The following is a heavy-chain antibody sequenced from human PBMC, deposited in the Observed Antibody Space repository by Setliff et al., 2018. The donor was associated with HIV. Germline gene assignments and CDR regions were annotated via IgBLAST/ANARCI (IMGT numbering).Heavy chain of an antibody. CDR2: IYYTGTT. V-gene: IGHV4-59*01. J-gene: IGHJ3*02. D-gene: IGHD4-17*01. CDR1: RGSISRYY. CDR3: ARDRPPSTVDMLGAFDR. Sequence: PSETLSLTCTVSRGSISRYYWSWIRQPPGKGLEWIGYIYYTGTTKYNPSLKSRVTMSVDTSKNQLSRKLSSLTAAATAVYYCARDRPPSTVDMLGAFDRWGQGTMVTVSS.